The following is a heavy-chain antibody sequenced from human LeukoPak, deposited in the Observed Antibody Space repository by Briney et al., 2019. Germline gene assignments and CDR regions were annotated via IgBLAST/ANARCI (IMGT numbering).Heavy chain of an antibody. Sequence: TLSLTCTVSGGSVTSYYYWAWIRQPPGKALEWLARIDWDDDKYYSTSLKTRLTISKDTSKNQVVLTMTNMDPVDTATYYCARSLHYYDSSGYYDGMDVWGQGTTVTVSS. CDR1: GGSVTSYYYW. V-gene: IGHV2-70*11. CDR3: ARSLHYYDSSGYYDGMDV. J-gene: IGHJ6*02. D-gene: IGHD3-22*01. CDR2: IDWDDDK.